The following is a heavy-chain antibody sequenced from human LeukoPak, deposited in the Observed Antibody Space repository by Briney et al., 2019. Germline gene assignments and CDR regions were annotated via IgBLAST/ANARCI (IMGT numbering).Heavy chain of an antibody. J-gene: IGHJ3*02. CDR3: ARATYSSSWLKTYAFDI. CDR1: GYTFISYD. D-gene: IGHD6-13*01. CDR2: MNPNSGNT. Sequence: ASVKVSCKASGYTFISYDINWVRQATGQGLEWMGWMNPNSGNTGYAQKFQGRVTITTDESTSTAYMGLSSLRSEDTAVYYCARATYSSSWLKTYAFDIWGQGTMVTVSS. V-gene: IGHV1-8*01.